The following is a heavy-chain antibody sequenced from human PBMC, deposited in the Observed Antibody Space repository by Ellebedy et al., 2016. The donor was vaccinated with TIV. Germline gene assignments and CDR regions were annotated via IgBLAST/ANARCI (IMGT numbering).Heavy chain of an antibody. J-gene: IGHJ6*02. V-gene: IGHV3-23*01. CDR3: AKDSKSYDYIWGSYRTSTYYYYGMDV. CDR2: ISGSGGST. Sequence: GESLKISXAASGFTFSSYAMSWVRQAPGKGLEWVSAISGSGGSTYYADSVKGRFTISRDNSKNTLYLQMNSLRAEDTAVYYCAKDSKSYDYIWGSYRTSTYYYYGMDVWGQGTTVTVSS. D-gene: IGHD3-16*02. CDR1: GFTFSSYA.